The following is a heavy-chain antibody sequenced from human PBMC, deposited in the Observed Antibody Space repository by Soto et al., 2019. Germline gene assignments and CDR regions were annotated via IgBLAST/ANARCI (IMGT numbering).Heavy chain of an antibody. Sequence: AETLSLTCTVSGGSISSYYWSWIRQPPGKGLEWIGYIYYSGSTNYNPSLKSRLAISVDTSKNQFSLNLTSVTAADTAVYFCAGEPKGGPAAGAIEIWGQGTMVTVSS. V-gene: IGHV4-59*12. CDR2: IYYSGST. CDR3: AGEPKGGPAAGAIEI. CDR1: GGSISSYY. D-gene: IGHD6-25*01. J-gene: IGHJ3*02.